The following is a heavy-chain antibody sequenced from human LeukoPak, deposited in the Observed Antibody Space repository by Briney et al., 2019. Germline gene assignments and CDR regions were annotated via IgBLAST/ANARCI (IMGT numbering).Heavy chain of an antibody. J-gene: IGHJ4*02. Sequence: SETLSLTCAVYGGSFSGYYWSWIRQPPGKGLEWIGEINHSGSTNYNPSLKSRVTISVDTSKNQFSLKLSSMTAADTAVYYCARETSAAGEFDYWGQGTLVTVSS. D-gene: IGHD6-13*01. CDR1: GGSFSGYY. CDR2: INHSGST. CDR3: ARETSAAGEFDY. V-gene: IGHV4-34*01.